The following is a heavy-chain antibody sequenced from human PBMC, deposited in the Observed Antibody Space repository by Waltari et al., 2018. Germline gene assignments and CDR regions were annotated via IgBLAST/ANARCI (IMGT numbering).Heavy chain of an antibody. J-gene: IGHJ4*02. V-gene: IGHV4-61*02. CDR2: IYTSGST. CDR3: ARDSNWNYADY. Sequence: QVQLQESGPGLVKPSQTLSLTCTVSGGSISSGSYSWSWIRQPAGKGLEWIGRIYTSGSTNYNPSLKSRVTISVDTSKNQFSLKLSSVTAADTAVYYCARDSNWNYADYWGQGTLVTVSS. CDR1: GGSISSGSYS. D-gene: IGHD1-20*01.